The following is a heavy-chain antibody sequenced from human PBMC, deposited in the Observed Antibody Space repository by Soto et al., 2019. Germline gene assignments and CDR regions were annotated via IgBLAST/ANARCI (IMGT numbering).Heavy chain of an antibody. V-gene: IGHV5-51*01. CDR3: ARPDYTQAVWYHTYDI. Sequence: EESLKISWKGFDYTFAAYWIGCVLQMPWKGLIWMGVMNPRDSDVKYSPPFEGQVTISADKSINTACLQWRSLKASDTAMYYCARPDYTQAVWYHTYDIWGQGTMVTVS. CDR1: DYTFAAYW. CDR2: MNPRDSDV. J-gene: IGHJ3*02. D-gene: IGHD3-3*01.